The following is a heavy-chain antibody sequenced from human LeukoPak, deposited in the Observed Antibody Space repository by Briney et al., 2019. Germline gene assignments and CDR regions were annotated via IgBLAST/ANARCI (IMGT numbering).Heavy chain of an antibody. Sequence: GGSLRLSCAASGFTFDDYTMHWVRQAPGKGLEWVSGINWNSDNIDYADSVKGRFTISRDNSKNSLYLQMNSLRTEDTALYYCAKSRLIDFYYYYIDVWGKGTTVTVSS. CDR3: AKSRLIDFYYYYIDV. CDR2: INWNSDNI. CDR1: GFTFDDYT. D-gene: IGHD3-22*01. V-gene: IGHV3-9*01. J-gene: IGHJ6*03.